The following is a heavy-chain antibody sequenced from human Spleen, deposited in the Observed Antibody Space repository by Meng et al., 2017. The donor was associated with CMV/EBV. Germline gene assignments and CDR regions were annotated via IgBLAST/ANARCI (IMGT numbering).Heavy chain of an antibody. J-gene: IGHJ4*02. CDR1: GFTFSSYS. CDR2: ISSSSSYI. D-gene: IGHD1-26*01. V-gene: IGHV3-21*01. CDR3: ARGRWERSVDY. Sequence: GGSLRLSCAASGFTFSSYSMNWVRQAPGKGLEWVSSISSSSSYIYYADSVKGRFTISRDNAKNSLYLQMDSLRAEDTAVYYCARGRWERSVDYWGQGTLVTVSS.